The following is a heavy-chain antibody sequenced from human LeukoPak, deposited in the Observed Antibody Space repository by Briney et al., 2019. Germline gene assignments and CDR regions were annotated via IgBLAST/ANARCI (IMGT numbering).Heavy chain of an antibody. J-gene: IGHJ4*02. CDR2: ISGSGGST. V-gene: IGHV3-23*01. Sequence: PGGSLRLSCAASGFTFSDYYMSWIRQAPGKGLEWVSAISGSGGSTYYADSVKGRFTISRDNSKNTLYLQMNSLRAEDTAVYYCAKLQIVGATPFDYWGQGTLVTVSS. D-gene: IGHD1-26*01. CDR1: GFTFSDYY. CDR3: AKLQIVGATPFDY.